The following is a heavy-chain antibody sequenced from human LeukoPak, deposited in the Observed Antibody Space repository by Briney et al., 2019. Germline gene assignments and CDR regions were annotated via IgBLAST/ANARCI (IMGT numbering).Heavy chain of an antibody. CDR3: ASVAVLRYFDWLFET. Sequence: SVKVSCKASGGTFSSYAISWVRQAPGQGLEWMGRIIPILGIANYAQKFQGRVTITADKSTSTAYMELSSLRSEDTAVYYCASVAVLRYFDWLFETWGQGTLVTVSS. D-gene: IGHD3-9*01. CDR2: IIPILGIA. V-gene: IGHV1-69*04. J-gene: IGHJ4*02. CDR1: GGTFSSYA.